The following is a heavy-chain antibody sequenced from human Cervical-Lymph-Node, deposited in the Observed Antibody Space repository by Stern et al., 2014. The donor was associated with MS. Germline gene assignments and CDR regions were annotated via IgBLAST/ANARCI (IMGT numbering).Heavy chain of an antibody. Sequence: QITLKESGPTLVKPTQTLTLTCKVSGFSLTTIGEGVGWIRQPQGKDLEWLALIYWDDDRRYSPSLKVRLSITRDTAKNLVVLKMTNVAPLDTATYYCAHSSLSVGVSFDYWGQGKLIAVSS. V-gene: IGHV2-5*02. CDR1: GFSLTTIGEG. D-gene: IGHD3-10*01. CDR3: AHSSLSVGVSFDY. CDR2: IYWDDDR. J-gene: IGHJ4*02.